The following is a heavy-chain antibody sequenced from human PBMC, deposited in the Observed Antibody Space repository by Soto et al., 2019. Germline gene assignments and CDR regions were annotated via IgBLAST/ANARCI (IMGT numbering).Heavy chain of an antibody. CDR2: IKQDGSEK. J-gene: IGHJ5*02. CDR3: ARDRTYYYGSGSYRGGSGNWFDP. Sequence: GGSLRLSCAASGFTFSSYWMSWVRQAPGKGLEWVANIKQDGSEKYYVDSVKGRFTISRDNAKNSLYLQMDSLRAEDTAVYYCARDRTYYYGSGSYRGGSGNWFDPWGQGTLVTVSS. V-gene: IGHV3-7*01. D-gene: IGHD3-10*01. CDR1: GFTFSSYW.